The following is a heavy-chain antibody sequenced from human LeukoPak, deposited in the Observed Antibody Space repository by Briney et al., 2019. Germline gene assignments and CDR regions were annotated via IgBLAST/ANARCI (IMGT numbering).Heavy chain of an antibody. J-gene: IGHJ4*02. D-gene: IGHD3-22*01. V-gene: IGHV4-4*07. Sequence: SGGSLRLSCAASGFTFSSYGMSWIRQPAGKGLEWIGRIYTSGSTKYNPSLKSRVTISVDRSKNQFSLRLSSVTAADTAVYYCARVTGYMIEDYFDYWGQGTLVTVSS. CDR2: IYTSGST. CDR3: ARVTGYMIEDYFDY. CDR1: GFTFSSYG.